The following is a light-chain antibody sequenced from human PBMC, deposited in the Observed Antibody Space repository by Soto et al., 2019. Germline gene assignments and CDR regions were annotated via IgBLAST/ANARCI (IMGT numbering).Light chain of an antibody. Sequence: QSALTQPASVSGSPGQSITISCTGTSSDVGGYNFVSWYQQHPGKAPKLMFYDVTNRPSGISNRFSGPKSGNTASLTISGLQAEDEAVYYCSSYTSTSTVVFGGGTQLTVL. V-gene: IGLV2-14*01. J-gene: IGLJ2*01. CDR1: SSDVGGYNF. CDR3: SSYTSTSTVV. CDR2: DVT.